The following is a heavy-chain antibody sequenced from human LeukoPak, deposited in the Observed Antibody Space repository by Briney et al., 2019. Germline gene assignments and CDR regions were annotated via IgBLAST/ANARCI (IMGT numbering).Heavy chain of an antibody. Sequence: GASVKVSCKASGYAITSYYMHWVRHPPAQGLEWMGTIHPNDYTTTYAQRFQGRVTMTRDASTSTVYMDLSSLRSEDTAVYYCARSFGVGCVTSCYYYYYMDVWGKGTTVTVSS. CDR3: ARSFGVGCVTSCYYYYYMDV. V-gene: IGHV1-46*01. CDR1: GYAITSYY. CDR2: IHPNDYTT. D-gene: IGHD2-2*01. J-gene: IGHJ6*03.